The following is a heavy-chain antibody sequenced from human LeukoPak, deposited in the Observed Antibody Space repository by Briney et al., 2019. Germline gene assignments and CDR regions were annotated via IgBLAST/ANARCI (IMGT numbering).Heavy chain of an antibody. CDR1: GNTFDNYG. CDR3: ARDLSSSWYSLAY. CDR2: IIWDGGAY. Sequence: GGSLRLSCTASGNTFDNYGMTWVRQAPGKGLEWVSGIIWDGGAYNYAASVKGRFTISRDKAKNSLYLEMNSLRVEDTAVYFCARDLSSSWYSLAYWGQGILVIVSS. D-gene: IGHD3-22*01. J-gene: IGHJ4*02. V-gene: IGHV3-20*04.